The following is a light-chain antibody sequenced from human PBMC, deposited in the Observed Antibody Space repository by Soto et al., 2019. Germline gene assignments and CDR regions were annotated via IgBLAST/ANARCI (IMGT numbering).Light chain of an antibody. Sequence: TQSPATLSVSLGEEVSLSCRASQSVGPNLAWYQQRPGQASRLLIHWGSTRANGVPARFRGSGRGTDFTLTISNLQSEDLAVYYCQQYENWPPYSFGQGTRLEIK. CDR2: WGS. CDR3: QQYENWPPYS. V-gene: IGKV3-15*01. CDR1: QSVGPN. J-gene: IGKJ2*03.